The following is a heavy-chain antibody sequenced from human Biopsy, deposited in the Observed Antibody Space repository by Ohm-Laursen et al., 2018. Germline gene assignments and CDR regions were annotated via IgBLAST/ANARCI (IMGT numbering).Heavy chain of an antibody. CDR3: AGDVNNWNVNY. CDR2: FAPENGKT. V-gene: IGHV1-24*01. D-gene: IGHD1-20*01. CDR1: GYTPTDLS. Sequence: SVKVSCKVSGYTPTDLSMHWVRQAPGKGLEWMGGFAPENGKTIYAQKFQGRVTMTEDTSTDTAYMELSNLRSEDTAVYYCAGDVNNWNVNYWGQGTLVIVSS. J-gene: IGHJ4*02.